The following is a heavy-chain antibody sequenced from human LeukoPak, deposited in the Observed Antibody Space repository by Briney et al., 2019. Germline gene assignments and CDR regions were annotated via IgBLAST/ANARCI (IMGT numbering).Heavy chain of an antibody. V-gene: IGHV3-7*01. J-gene: IGHJ4*02. CDR1: GFTLSSYW. Sequence: GGSLRLSCVASGFTLSSYWMSWVRQAPGKGLELVANIKQDRSEKYYVDSVKGRFTISRDNAKNSLYLQMNSLRAEDTAVYYCARVANCGGDCYSEYFDYWGQGTLVTVSS. D-gene: IGHD2-21*02. CDR2: IKQDRSEK. CDR3: ARVANCGGDCYSEYFDY.